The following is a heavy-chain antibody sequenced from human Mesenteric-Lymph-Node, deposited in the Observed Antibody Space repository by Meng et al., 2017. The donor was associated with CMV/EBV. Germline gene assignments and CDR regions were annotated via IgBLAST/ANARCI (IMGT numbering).Heavy chain of an antibody. Sequence: GESLKISCTASGFSFSDYEMNWVRQAPGKGLEWVAYISIGAYTIYYADSVKGRFTISRDDAKNTLYLQMNSLRAEDTAVYYCAKDEFGGYCTNGVCSGRYYYYYGMDVWGQGTTVTVSS. J-gene: IGHJ6*02. V-gene: IGHV3-48*03. CDR3: AKDEFGGYCTNGVCSGRYYYYYGMDV. D-gene: IGHD2-8*01. CDR1: GFSFSDYE. CDR2: ISIGAYTI.